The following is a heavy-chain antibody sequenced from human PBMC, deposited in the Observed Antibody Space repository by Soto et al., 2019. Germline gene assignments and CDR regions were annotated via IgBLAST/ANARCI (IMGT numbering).Heavy chain of an antibody. CDR1: GFTFSSYG. V-gene: IGHV3-30*03. D-gene: IGHD3-22*01. Sequence: PGGSLRLSCAASGFTFSSYGMHWVRQAPGKGLEWVAVISYDGSNKYYADSVKGRFTISRDNSKNTLYLQMNSLRAEDTAVYYCAAIPYYYDSSGFGYDAFDIWGQGTMVTVSS. CDR2: ISYDGSNK. J-gene: IGHJ3*02. CDR3: AAIPYYYDSSGFGYDAFDI.